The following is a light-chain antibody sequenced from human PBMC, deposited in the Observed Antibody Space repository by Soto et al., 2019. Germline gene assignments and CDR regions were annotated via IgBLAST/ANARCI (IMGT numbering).Light chain of an antibody. CDR1: SSDIGGYKY. V-gene: IGLV2-14*03. J-gene: IGLJ2*01. CDR3: CSYTSSTSLI. Sequence: QSALTQPASVSGSPGQSITISCTATSSDIGGYKYVSWYQHHPGKVPKLLIFDVHNRPSGVSDRCSGSKSGNTASLTITGLQAEDEAEYYCCSYTSSTSLIFGGGTKLTVL. CDR2: DVH.